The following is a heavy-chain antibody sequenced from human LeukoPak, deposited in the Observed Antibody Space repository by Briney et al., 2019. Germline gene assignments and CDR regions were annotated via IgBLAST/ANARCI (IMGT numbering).Heavy chain of an antibody. V-gene: IGHV3-21*01. D-gene: IGHD3-3*01. CDR1: GFTFSSYS. CDR3: ARDYDFWSGTLGY. CDR2: ISSSSSYI. J-gene: IGHJ4*02. Sequence: GGSLRLSCAASGFTFSSYSMNWVRQAPGKGLEWVSSISSSSSYIYYADSVKGRFTISRDNAKNSLYLQMNSLRAEDTAVYYCARDYDFWSGTLGYWGQGTLVTVSS.